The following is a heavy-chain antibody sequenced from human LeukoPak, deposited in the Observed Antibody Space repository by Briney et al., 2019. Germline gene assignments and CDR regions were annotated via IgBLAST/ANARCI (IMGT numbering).Heavy chain of an antibody. CDR3: AKASNPFGVVITGWFDP. Sequence: GGSLRLSCAASGFTFDDYAMHWVRQAPGKGLEWVSGISWNSDSIGYADSVKGRFTISRDNAKNSLYLQMNSPRAEDMALYYCAKASNPFGVVITGWFDPWGQGTLVTVSS. CDR1: GFTFDDYA. CDR2: ISWNSDSI. D-gene: IGHD3-3*01. J-gene: IGHJ5*02. V-gene: IGHV3-9*03.